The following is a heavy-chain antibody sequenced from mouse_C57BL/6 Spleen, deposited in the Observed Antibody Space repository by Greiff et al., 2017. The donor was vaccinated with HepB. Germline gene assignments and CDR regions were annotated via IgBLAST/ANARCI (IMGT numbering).Heavy chain of an antibody. D-gene: IGHD2-1*01. V-gene: IGHV1-4*01. CDR1: GYTFTSYT. J-gene: IGHJ3*01. CDR3: ARGGDGNYRFAY. CDR2: INPSSGYT. Sequence: VQLQQSGAELARPGASVKMSCKASGYTFTSYTMHWVKQRPGQGLEWIGYINPSSGYTKYNQKFKDKATLTADKSSSTAYMQLSSLTSEDSAVYYCARGGDGNYRFAYWGQGTLVTVSA.